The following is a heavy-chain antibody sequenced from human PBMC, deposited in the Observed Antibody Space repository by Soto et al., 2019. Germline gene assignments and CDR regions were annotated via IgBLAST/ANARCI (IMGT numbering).Heavy chain of an antibody. CDR2: IYYSGST. CDR1: GGSISSYY. CDR3: ASRVYCSSTSCYNWIDP. V-gene: IGHV4-59*08. J-gene: IGHJ5*02. D-gene: IGHD2-2*01. Sequence: SETLSLTCTVSGGSISSYYWSWIRQPPGKGLEWIGYIYYSGSTNYNPSLKSRVTISVDTSKNQFSLKLSSVTAADTAVYYCASRVYCSSTSCYNWIDPSGQGTLVTVSS.